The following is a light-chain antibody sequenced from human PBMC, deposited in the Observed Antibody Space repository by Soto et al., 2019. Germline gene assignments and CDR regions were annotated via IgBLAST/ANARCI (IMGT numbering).Light chain of an antibody. Sequence: QSALTQPASVSGSPGQSITISCTGTSSDVGGYNYVSWYQHHPGKAPKLMIYDVSNRPSGVSNRFSGSKSGNTASLTISGLQAEDEADYYCSSYTTSGTRVFGGGTKVTVL. CDR3: SSYTTSGTRV. V-gene: IGLV2-14*03. CDR2: DVS. CDR1: SSDVGGYNY. J-gene: IGLJ3*02.